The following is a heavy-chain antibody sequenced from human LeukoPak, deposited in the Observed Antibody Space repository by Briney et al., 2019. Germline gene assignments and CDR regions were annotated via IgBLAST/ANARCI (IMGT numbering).Heavy chain of an antibody. CDR3: ARDLGSIATAGTETFDI. V-gene: IGHV3-21*01. CDR2: ISSGSSYI. D-gene: IGHD6-13*01. J-gene: IGHJ3*02. Sequence: PGGSLRLSCAASGFTFSGYAMNWVRQAPGKGLEWVSSISSGSSYISYADSVKGRFTISRDNAKKSLYLQMNSLRAEDTAVYYCARDLGSIATAGTETFDIWGQGTMVTVSS. CDR1: GFTFSGYA.